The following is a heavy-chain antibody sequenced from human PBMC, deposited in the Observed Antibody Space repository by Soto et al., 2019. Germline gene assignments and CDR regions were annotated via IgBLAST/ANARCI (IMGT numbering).Heavy chain of an antibody. CDR2: IYIDGST. Sequence: EVQLVDSGGDLIQPGGSLRLSCGASGFTVSGNSLSWVRQAPGKGLEWVSYIYIDGSTYYADSVRGRFTLTRDNSKNTLYLQMNNLRGEDTAVYYCAGDGGSGKAVAGIQYSGMDVWGQGTTVTVSS. CDR1: GFTVSGNS. CDR3: AGDGGSGKAVAGIQYSGMDV. D-gene: IGHD6-19*01. V-gene: IGHV3-53*01. J-gene: IGHJ6*02.